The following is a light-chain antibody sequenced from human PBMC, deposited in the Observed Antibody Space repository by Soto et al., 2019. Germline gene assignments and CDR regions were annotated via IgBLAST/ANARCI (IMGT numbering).Light chain of an antibody. Sequence: VMTQSPATLSVSPGERATLSCTASQSINSNLAWYQQRPGQAPRLLIYGASTRATGIPARFSGSGSGTEFTLTISSLQSEDFAVYYRQQYNNWWTFGQGTKVEIK. J-gene: IGKJ1*01. CDR2: GAS. CDR1: QSINSN. V-gene: IGKV3-15*01. CDR3: QQYNNWWT.